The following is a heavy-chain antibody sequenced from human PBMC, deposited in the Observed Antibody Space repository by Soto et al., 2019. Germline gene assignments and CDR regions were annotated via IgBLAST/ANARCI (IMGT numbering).Heavy chain of an antibody. D-gene: IGHD4-17*01. Sequence: QVQLVQSGTEVKKTGSSVKVSCKASGGTFSTFGISWVRQAPGQGLEWMGGIIPFFGTARYSQKFEDRITITADESTNTVYMDLRSLTSEDTATYYCAKSAPMDAGDKYYYDFWGQGALVTVSS. CDR1: GGTFSTFG. J-gene: IGHJ4*02. V-gene: IGHV1-69*01. CDR2: IIPFFGTA. CDR3: AKSAPMDAGDKYYYDF.